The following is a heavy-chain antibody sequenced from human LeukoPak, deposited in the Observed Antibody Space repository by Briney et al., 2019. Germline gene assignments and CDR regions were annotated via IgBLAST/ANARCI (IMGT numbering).Heavy chain of an antibody. CDR3: ARVVAAAAWLDP. J-gene: IGHJ5*02. D-gene: IGHD6-13*01. V-gene: IGHV4-59*01. Sequence: PETLSLTCTVSGASITTYNSAWIRQPPRKGLEWIGYTYYSGRTKYNPSLKRRVTTPLATSKKKFSLKVSSVTAADTALYYCARVVAAAAWLDPWGQGILVTVSP. CDR1: GASITTYN. CDR2: TYYSGRT.